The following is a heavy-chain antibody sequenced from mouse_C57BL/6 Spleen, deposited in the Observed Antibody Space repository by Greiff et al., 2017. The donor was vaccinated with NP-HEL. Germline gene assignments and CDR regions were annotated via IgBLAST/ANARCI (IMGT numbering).Heavy chain of an antibody. J-gene: IGHJ2*01. CDR2: INPSTGGT. V-gene: IGHV1-42*01. Sequence: VQLQQSGPELVKPGASVKISCKASGYSFTGYYMNWVKQSPEKSLEWIGEINPSTGGTTYNQKFKAKATLTVDKSSSTAYMQLKSLTSEDSAVYYCAYSRSLLRFNFDYWGQGTTLTVSS. CDR3: AYSRSLLRFNFDY. D-gene: IGHD1-2*01. CDR1: GYSFTGYY.